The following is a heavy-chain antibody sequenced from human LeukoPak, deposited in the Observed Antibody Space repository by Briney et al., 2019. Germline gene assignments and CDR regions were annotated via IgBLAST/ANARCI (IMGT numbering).Heavy chain of an antibody. CDR2: IIPIFGTA. CDR1: GGTFSSYA. Sequence: SVKVSCKASGGTFSSYAISWVRQAPGQGLEWMGGIIPIFGTANYTQKFQGRVTITADESTSTAYMELSSLRSEDTAVYYCAIYPHYYGSGIPSDYWGQGTLVTVSS. D-gene: IGHD3-10*01. J-gene: IGHJ4*02. V-gene: IGHV1-69*13. CDR3: AIYPHYYGSGIPSDY.